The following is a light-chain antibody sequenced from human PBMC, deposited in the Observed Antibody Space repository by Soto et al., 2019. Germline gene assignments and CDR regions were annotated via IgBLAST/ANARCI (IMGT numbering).Light chain of an antibody. Sequence: DIQMTQSPSSLSASVGDRVTITCQASQDITNYLNWYQQKPGKAPRLLVYAVSNLDTGVPSRFRGSGSGTHFSFTISSLHPEDIATYYCQQFESLPITFGQGTRLE. J-gene: IGKJ5*01. CDR1: QDITNY. CDR3: QQFESLPIT. V-gene: IGKV1-33*01. CDR2: AVS.